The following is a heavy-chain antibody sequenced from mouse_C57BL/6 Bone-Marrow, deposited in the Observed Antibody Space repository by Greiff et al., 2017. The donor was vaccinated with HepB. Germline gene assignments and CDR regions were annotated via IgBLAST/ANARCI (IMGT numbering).Heavy chain of an antibody. CDR3: ARRRGGDYAMDY. J-gene: IGHJ4*01. CDR2: INPNNGGT. CDR1: GYTFTDYN. Sequence: EVQLQQSGPELVKPGASVKIPCKASGYTFTDYNMDWVKQSHGKSLEWIGDINPNNGGTIYNQKFKGKATLTVDKSSSTAYMELRSLTSEDTAVYYCARRRGGDYAMDYWGQGTSVTVSS. V-gene: IGHV1-18*01.